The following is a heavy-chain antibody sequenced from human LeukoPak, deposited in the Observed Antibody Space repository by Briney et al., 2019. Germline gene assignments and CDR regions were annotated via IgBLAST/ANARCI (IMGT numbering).Heavy chain of an antibody. CDR1: GFTFSSYW. Sequence: GGTLSLSCAASGFTFSSYWMSWVRQAPGKGLEWVANIKQDGSEKYYVDSVKGRFTISRDNAKNSPYLQMNSLRAEDTAVYYCASTVTTVYWGQGTLVTVSS. CDR3: ASTVTTVY. V-gene: IGHV3-7*03. CDR2: IKQDGSEK. J-gene: IGHJ4*02. D-gene: IGHD4-17*01.